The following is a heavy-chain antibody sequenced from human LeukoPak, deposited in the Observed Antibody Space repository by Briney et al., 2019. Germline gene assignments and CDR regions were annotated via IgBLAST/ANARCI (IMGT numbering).Heavy chain of an antibody. D-gene: IGHD4-17*01. Sequence: ASVKVSCKVSGYTLTELSMHWVRQAPGKGLEWMGGFDPEDGETIYAQKFQGRVTMTEDTSTDTAYMELSSLRSDDTAVYYCARSFGTTVIYTPFDYWGQGTLVTVSS. CDR3: ARSFGTTVIYTPFDY. V-gene: IGHV1-24*01. CDR1: GYTLTELS. CDR2: FDPEDGET. J-gene: IGHJ4*02.